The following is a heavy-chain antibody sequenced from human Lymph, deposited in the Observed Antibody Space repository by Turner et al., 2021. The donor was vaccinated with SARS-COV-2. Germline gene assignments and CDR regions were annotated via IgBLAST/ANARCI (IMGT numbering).Heavy chain of an antibody. V-gene: IGHV3-30*18. D-gene: IGHD3-9*01. CDR3: AKGGFYDILTGYSNFDY. J-gene: IGHJ4*02. CDR1: GFTFSSYG. Sequence: QVQLVESGGGVVQPGRSLRLSCAASGFTFSSYGMHWVRQAPGKGLEWVAVISYDGSNKYYADSVKGRFTISRDNSKNTLYLQMNSLRAEDTAVYYCAKGGFYDILTGYSNFDYWGQGTLVTVSS. CDR2: ISYDGSNK.